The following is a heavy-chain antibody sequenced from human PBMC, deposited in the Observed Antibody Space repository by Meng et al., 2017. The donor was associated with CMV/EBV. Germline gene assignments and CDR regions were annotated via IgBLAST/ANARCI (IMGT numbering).Heavy chain of an antibody. CDR1: GGSISSGDYY. Sequence: GPGRVKPSPTLSLPCSVSGGSISSGDYYWSWIRQPPGKGLEWIGYIYYSGSTYYNPSLKSRVTISVDTSKNQFSLKLSSVTAADTAVYYWARVTSRVAGAFDYWGQGTLVTVSS. D-gene: IGHD1-14*01. J-gene: IGHJ4*02. CDR2: IYYSGST. V-gene: IGHV4-30-4*08. CDR3: ARVTSRVAGAFDY.